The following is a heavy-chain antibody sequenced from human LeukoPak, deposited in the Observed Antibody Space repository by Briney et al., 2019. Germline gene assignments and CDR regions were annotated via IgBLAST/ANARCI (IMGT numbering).Heavy chain of an antibody. CDR3: ARSYVVTAPFDY. Sequence: GGSLRLSCAASGFTFSSYGMHWVRQAPGKGLEWVAVIWYDGSNKYYADSVKGRFTISRDNSKNTLYLQMNSLRAEDTAVYYCARSYVVTAPFDYWGQGTLVTVSS. V-gene: IGHV3-30*19. D-gene: IGHD2-21*02. J-gene: IGHJ4*02. CDR1: GFTFSSYG. CDR2: IWYDGSNK.